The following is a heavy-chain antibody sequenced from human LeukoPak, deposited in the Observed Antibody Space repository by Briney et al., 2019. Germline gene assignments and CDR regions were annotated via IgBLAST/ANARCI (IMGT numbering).Heavy chain of an antibody. D-gene: IGHD3-10*01. CDR1: GFTFSTYT. CDR3: AREDYMIRGVMDY. Sequence: GGSLRLSCAASGFTFSTYTMNWVRQAPGKGLEWVSSIGSSGTNTHYADSVKGRFTISRDNAKNSLYVQMNSLRVEDTAVYYCAREDYMIRGVMDYWGQGSMVTVSS. CDR2: IGSSGTNT. V-gene: IGHV3-21*01. J-gene: IGHJ4*02.